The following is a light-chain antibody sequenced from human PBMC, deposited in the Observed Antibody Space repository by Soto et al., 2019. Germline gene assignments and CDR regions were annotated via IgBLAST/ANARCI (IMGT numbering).Light chain of an antibody. CDR2: GAS. CDR1: QSVSSSY. CDR3: QQYHSSPLT. Sequence: EIVLTQSPGTLSLSPGERATLSCRASQSVSSSYLAWYQQQPGQAPRLLIYGASSRATGIPDRFSGSGSGTDFSLTISRLEPEDFAVYYCQQYHSSPLTFGGGTKVEI. J-gene: IGKJ4*01. V-gene: IGKV3-20*01.